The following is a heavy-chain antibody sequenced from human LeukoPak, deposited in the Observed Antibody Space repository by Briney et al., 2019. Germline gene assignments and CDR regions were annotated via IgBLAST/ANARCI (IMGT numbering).Heavy chain of an antibody. Sequence: KPSETLSLTCTVSGGSISSYYWSWIRQPPGKGLEWIGYIYYSGSTNYNPSLKSRVTISVDTSKNQFSLKLSSVTAADTAVYYCARAHYGSGSYNWFDPWGQGTLVTVYS. V-gene: IGHV4-59*01. CDR1: GGSISSYY. D-gene: IGHD3-10*01. CDR2: IYYSGST. J-gene: IGHJ5*02. CDR3: ARAHYGSGSYNWFDP.